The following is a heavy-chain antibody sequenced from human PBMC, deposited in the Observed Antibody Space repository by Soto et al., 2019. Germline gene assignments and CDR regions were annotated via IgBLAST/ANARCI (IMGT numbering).Heavy chain of an antibody. Sequence: PVGSHRHSCTASGFTCIDYYMSWIRQAPGKGLEWVSYISSSGSTIYYADSVKGRFTISRDNAKNSLYLQMNSLRAEDTAVYYCAREGDSGYDYDAFDIWGQGTMVTVSS. CDR3: AREGDSGYDYDAFDI. CDR1: GFTCIDYY. CDR2: ISSSGSTI. V-gene: IGHV3-11*01. J-gene: IGHJ3*02. D-gene: IGHD5-12*01.